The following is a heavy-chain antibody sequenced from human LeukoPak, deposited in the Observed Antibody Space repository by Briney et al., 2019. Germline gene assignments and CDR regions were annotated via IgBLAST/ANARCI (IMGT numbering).Heavy chain of an antibody. CDR1: GVSFSGYY. D-gene: IGHD2-15*01. J-gene: IGHJ5*02. CDR3: ARGLTRYCSGGSCYLLPWFDP. V-gene: IGHV4-34*01. Sequence: SETLSLTCAVYGVSFSGYYWSWIRQPPGKGLEWIGEINHSGSTNYNPSLKSRVTISVDTSKNQFSLKLSSVTAADTAVYYCARGLTRYCSGGSCYLLPWFDPWGQGTLVTVSS. CDR2: INHSGST.